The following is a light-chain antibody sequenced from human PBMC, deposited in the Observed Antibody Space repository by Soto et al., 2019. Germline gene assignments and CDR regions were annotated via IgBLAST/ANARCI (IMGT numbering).Light chain of an antibody. CDR1: QSVSSY. CDR2: DAS. CDR3: LQRSNGRT. Sequence: EIVLTQSPATLSLSPGERATLSCRASQSVSSYLAWYQQKPGQAPRLLIYDASNRATGIAARFSGSGSGTDFPLTISSLEPEDFAVYYCLQRSNGRTFGQGTKVEIK. V-gene: IGKV3-11*01. J-gene: IGKJ1*01.